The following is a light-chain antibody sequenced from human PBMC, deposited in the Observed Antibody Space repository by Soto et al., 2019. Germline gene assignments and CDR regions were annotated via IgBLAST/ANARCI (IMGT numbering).Light chain of an antibody. CDR2: GNS. CDR1: SSNIGAGYD. V-gene: IGLV1-40*01. CDR3: QSYDSSMSGYV. J-gene: IGLJ1*01. Sequence: QSVLTHPASVSGSPGQSITISCTGSSSNIGAGYDVHWYQQLPGTAPKLLIYGNSNRPSGVPDRFSGSKSGTSASLAITGLQAEDEADYYCQSYDSSMSGYVFGTGTKVTVL.